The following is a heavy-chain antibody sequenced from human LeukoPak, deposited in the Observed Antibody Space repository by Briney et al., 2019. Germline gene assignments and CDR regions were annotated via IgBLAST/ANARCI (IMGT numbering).Heavy chain of an antibody. J-gene: IGHJ4*02. CDR1: GGSISSYY. Sequence: PSETLSLTCTVSGGSISSYYWAWIRQPPGKGLEWLGTISYSGSTHYNLSLKSRVTISLDTTKNQFSLKLSSMTAADTAVYYCARNPGTSTLDYWGQGTLVTVSS. CDR2: ISYSGST. D-gene: IGHD5/OR15-5a*01. CDR3: ARNPGTSTLDY. V-gene: IGHV4-39*01.